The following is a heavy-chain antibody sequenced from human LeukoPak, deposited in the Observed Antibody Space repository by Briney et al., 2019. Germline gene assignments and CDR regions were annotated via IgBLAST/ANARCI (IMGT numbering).Heavy chain of an antibody. J-gene: IGHJ6*03. CDR2: INPNSGGT. V-gene: IGHV1-2*06. Sequence: ASVKVSCKASGYTFTGYYMHWVRQAPGQGLEWMGRINPNSGGTNYAQKFQGRVTMTRDTSISTAYMELSRLRSDDTAVYYWARDTGNAYYYYYYMDVWGKGTTVTVSS. CDR1: GYTFTGYY. CDR3: ARDTGNAYYYYYYMDV. D-gene: IGHD1-1*01.